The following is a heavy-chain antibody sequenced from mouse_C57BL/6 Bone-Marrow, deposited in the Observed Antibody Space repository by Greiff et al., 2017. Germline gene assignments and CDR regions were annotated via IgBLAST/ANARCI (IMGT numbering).Heavy chain of an antibody. CDR3: ARDGNHGAMDY. Sequence: QVQLKQSGAELVRPGTSVKMSCKASGYTFTNYWIGWAKQRPGHGLEWIGEIYPGGGYTNYNEKFKGKATLTADKSSSTAYMQFSSLTSEDSAIYYGARDGNHGAMDYWGQGTSVTVSS. CDR2: IYPGGGYT. CDR1: GYTFTNYW. J-gene: IGHJ4*01. V-gene: IGHV1-63*01.